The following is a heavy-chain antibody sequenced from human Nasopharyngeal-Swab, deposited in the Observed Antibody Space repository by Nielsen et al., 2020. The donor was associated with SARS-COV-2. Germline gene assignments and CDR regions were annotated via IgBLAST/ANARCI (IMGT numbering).Heavy chain of an antibody. CDR3: AKGPGVSSSSVSGLRRDY. D-gene: IGHD6-6*01. J-gene: IGHJ4*02. V-gene: IGHV3-53*01. Sequence: GGSLRLSCAASGFTVSSNYMSWVRQAPGKGLEWVSLIYSGGSTYYADSVKGRFTISRDNSKNTLYLQMNSLRAEDTAVYYCAKGPGVSSSSVSGLRRDYWGQGTLVTVSS. CDR1: GFTVSSNY. CDR2: IYSGGST.